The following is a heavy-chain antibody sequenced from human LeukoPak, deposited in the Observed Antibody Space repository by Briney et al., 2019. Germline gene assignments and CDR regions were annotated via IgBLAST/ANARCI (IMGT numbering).Heavy chain of an antibody. Sequence: SETLSLTCTVSGGSISSSSYYWGWIRQPPGKGLEWIGSIYYSGSTYYNPSLKSRVTISVDTSKNQFSLKLSSVTAADTAVYYCASKFVVASGGPLDYWGQGTLVTVSS. CDR3: ASKFVVASGGPLDY. CDR1: GGSISSSSYY. D-gene: IGHD2-21*01. CDR2: IYYSGST. J-gene: IGHJ4*02. V-gene: IGHV4-39*01.